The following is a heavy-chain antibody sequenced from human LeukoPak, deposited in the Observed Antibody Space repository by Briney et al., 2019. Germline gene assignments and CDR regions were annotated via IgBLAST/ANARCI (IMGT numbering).Heavy chain of an antibody. V-gene: IGHV1-8*03. CDR2: MNPNSGNT. J-gene: IGHJ4*02. Sequence: ASVKVSCKASGYTFTSYDINWVRQATGQGLEWMGWMNPNSGNTGYAQKFQGRVTITRNTSISTAYMELSSLRSEDTAVYYCARRPYSSGWYWGDYFDYWGQGTLVTVSS. CDR1: GYTFTSYD. CDR3: ARRPYSSGWYWGDYFDY. D-gene: IGHD6-19*01.